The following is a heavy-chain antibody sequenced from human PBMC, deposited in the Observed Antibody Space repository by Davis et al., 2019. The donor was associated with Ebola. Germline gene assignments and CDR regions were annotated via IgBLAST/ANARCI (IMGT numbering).Heavy chain of an antibody. CDR2: IYRDERT. J-gene: IGHJ2*01. CDR1: GFIVSDKY. D-gene: IGHD4-17*01. V-gene: IGHV3-53*01. CDR3: ARHVNGDFWYFDL. Sequence: GGSLRLSCAASGFIVSDKYMSWVRQAPGKGLEWVSVIYRDERTYYADSVKGRFTVSRDNSENMLYLQMSTLRAEETAVYYCARHVNGDFWYFDLWGRGTRVTVSS.